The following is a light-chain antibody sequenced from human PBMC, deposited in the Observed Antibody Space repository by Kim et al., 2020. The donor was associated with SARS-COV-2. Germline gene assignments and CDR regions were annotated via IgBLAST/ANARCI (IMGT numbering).Light chain of an antibody. V-gene: IGKV1-5*01. CDR3: QHYDNYSQT. J-gene: IGKJ1*01. CDR1: QRISNS. CDR2: EAS. Sequence: AAVGDRVTITCRASQRISNSLAWYQQRPGKAPTLLVYEASSLESGVPSRFSGTGSGTEFTLTISSLQPDDFATYYCQHYDNYSQTFGPGTKVDIK.